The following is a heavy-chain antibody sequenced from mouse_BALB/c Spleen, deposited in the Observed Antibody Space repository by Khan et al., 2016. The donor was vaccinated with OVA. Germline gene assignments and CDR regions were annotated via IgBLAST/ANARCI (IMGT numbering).Heavy chain of an antibody. J-gene: IGHJ3*01. CDR2: INPSNGYT. V-gene: IGHV1-4*01. D-gene: IGHD2-14*01. Sequence: VQLEESGAELARPGASVKMSCKASGYTFTTYTMHWVKQRPGQGLEWIGYINPSNGYTNYNQKFKDKSTLTADKSSSTAYMPLSSLTCSYAAVYSCAREGAYYRSDGWFSYWGQGTLVTVSA. CDR1: GYTFTTYT. CDR3: AREGAYYRSDGWFSY.